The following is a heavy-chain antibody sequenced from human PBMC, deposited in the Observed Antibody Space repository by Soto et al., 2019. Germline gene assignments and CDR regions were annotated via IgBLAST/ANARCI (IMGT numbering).Heavy chain of an antibody. J-gene: IGHJ5*02. CDR1: GVIFSDHA. Sequence: GGSLRLSCEASGVIFSDHAMIWVRQAPGKGLEWVSAISGNGIATYYADSVKRRFTISRDNSKNTLYLQMNRLRAEDTAVYYCARDAISMVRGTNNWFDPWGQGTLVTVSS. CDR2: ISGNGIAT. D-gene: IGHD3-10*01. V-gene: IGHV3-23*01. CDR3: ARDAISMVRGTNNWFDP.